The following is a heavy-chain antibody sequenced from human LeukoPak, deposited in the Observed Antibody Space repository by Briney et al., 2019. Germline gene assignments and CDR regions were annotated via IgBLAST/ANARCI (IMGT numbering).Heavy chain of an antibody. CDR1: GFTFSSYA. Sequence: GGSLRLSCAASGFTFSSYAMSWVRQAPGKGLEWVSTISGNGDYTYYADSVKGRFTISRDNSKNTLYLQMNSLRADDTAVYYCAKRGVAAAASFDYWGQGNLVSVSS. V-gene: IGHV3-23*01. CDR3: AKRGVAAAASFDY. CDR2: ISGNGDYT. D-gene: IGHD6-13*01. J-gene: IGHJ4*02.